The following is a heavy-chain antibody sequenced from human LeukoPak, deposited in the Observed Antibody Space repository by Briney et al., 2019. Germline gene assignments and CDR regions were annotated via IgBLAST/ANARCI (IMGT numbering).Heavy chain of an antibody. CDR2: ISSGGSSI. D-gene: IGHD6-19*01. CDR3: ARDSSSGWYSIESHFDY. J-gene: IGHJ4*02. Sequence: GGSLRLSCAASGFTFSSYSMNWVRQAPGKGLEWVSYISSGGSSIYYADSVKGRFTISRDNAKNSLYLQMNSLRAEDTAVYYCARDSSSGWYSIESHFDYWGQGTLVTVSS. CDR1: GFTFSSYS. V-gene: IGHV3-21*05.